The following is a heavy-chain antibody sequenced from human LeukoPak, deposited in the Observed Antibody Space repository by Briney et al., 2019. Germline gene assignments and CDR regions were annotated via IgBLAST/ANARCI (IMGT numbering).Heavy chain of an antibody. CDR3: ARGSKYYDILG. CDR2: INHSGGT. V-gene: IGHV4-39*07. CDR1: GGSISSSSYY. D-gene: IGHD3-9*01. J-gene: IGHJ4*02. Sequence: PWETLSLTCTVSGGSISSSSYYWGWIRQPPGKGLEWIGEINHSGGTNYNPSLKSRVTISVDTSKNQFSLKLSSVTAADTAVYYCARGSKYYDILGWGQGTLVTVSS.